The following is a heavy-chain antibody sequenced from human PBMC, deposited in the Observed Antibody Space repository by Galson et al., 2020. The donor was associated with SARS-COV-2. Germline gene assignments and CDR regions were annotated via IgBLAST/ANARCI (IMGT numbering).Heavy chain of an antibody. J-gene: IGHJ4*02. D-gene: IGHD3-22*01. Sequence: GGSLRLSCAASGFTFSSYGMHWVRQAPGKGLEWVAVIWYDGSNKYYADSVKGRFTISRDNSKNTLYLQMNSLRAEDTAVYYCARDNPLRDDSSGYLSESGSFDYWGQGTLVTVSS. CDR2: IWYDGSNK. CDR3: ARDNPLRDDSSGYLSESGSFDY. CDR1: GFTFSSYG. V-gene: IGHV3-33*01.